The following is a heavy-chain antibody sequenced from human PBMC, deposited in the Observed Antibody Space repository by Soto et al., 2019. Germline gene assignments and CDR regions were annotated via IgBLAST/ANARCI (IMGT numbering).Heavy chain of an antibody. V-gene: IGHV4-34*01. CDR2: INHSGST. D-gene: IGHD3-10*01. Sequence: PSETLSLTCAVYGGSFSGYYWSWIRQPPGKGLEWIGEINHSGSTNHNPSLKSRVTISVDTSKNQFSLKLSSVTAADTAVYYCARMGWFGELSAGMDVWGQGTTVTVSS. CDR1: GGSFSGYY. J-gene: IGHJ6*02. CDR3: ARMGWFGELSAGMDV.